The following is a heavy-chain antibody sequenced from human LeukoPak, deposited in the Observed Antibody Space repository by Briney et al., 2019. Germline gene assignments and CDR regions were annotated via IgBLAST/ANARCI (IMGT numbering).Heavy chain of an antibody. CDR2: INVANAKA. CDR3: AKSAYCSGGSCRDS. V-gene: IGHV1-3*01. D-gene: IGHD2-15*01. Sequence: GASVKVSCKASGYTFSAYSIHWVRQAPGQTLEWMGWINVANAKAKYSQKFQDRFTIISDTSASIVYMELSGLASEDAAVYYCAKSAYCSGGSCRDSWGQGTMVTVSS. CDR1: GYTFSAYS. J-gene: IGHJ4*02.